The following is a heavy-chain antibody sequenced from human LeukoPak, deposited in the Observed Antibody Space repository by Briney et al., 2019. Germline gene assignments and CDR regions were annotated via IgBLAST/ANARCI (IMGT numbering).Heavy chain of an antibody. V-gene: IGHV3-20*04. D-gene: IGHD1-26*01. Sequence: PSETLSLTCTVSGGSISSYYWSWIRQPPGKGLEWVSGINWNGGSTGYADSVKGRFTISRDNAKNSLYLQMNSLRVEDTAEYYCARDPYSGNYGAYYYYYMDVWGKGTTVTVSS. J-gene: IGHJ6*03. CDR1: GGSISSYY. CDR2: INWNGGST. CDR3: ARDPYSGNYGAYYYYYMDV.